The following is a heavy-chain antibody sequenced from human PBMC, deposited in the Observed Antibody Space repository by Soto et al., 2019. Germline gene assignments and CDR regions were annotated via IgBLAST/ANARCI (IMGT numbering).Heavy chain of an antibody. CDR2: ISGSGTST. Sequence: EVQLLESGGGLVQPGGSLRLSCAASGFTFSSYAMSWVRQAPGKGLEWVSAISGSGTSTYYADSVKGRFTISRDNSKNTLSLQMNSLRVEDTAVYYGAKANSLTPSSRGTSSGMDVWGQGTTVTVSS. CDR3: AKANSLTPSSRGTSSGMDV. V-gene: IGHV3-23*01. CDR1: GFTFSSYA. J-gene: IGHJ6*02. D-gene: IGHD1-1*01.